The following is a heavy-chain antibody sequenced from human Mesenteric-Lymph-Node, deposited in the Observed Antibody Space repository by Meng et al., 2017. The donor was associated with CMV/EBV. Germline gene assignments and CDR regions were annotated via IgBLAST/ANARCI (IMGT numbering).Heavy chain of an antibody. V-gene: IGHV3-72*01. D-gene: IGHD1-26*01. J-gene: IGHJ6*02. Sequence: GGSLRLSCAASGFTFSDHYMDWVRQAPGKGLEWVGRTRNKANSYTTEYAASVKGRFTISRDDLKNSLYLQINSLKTEDTAVYYCADLGGAHGLDVWGRGTTVTVSS. CDR1: GFTFSDHY. CDR2: TRNKANSYTT. CDR3: ADLGGAHGLDV.